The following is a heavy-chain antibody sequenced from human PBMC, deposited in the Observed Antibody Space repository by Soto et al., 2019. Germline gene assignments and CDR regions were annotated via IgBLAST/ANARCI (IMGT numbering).Heavy chain of an antibody. Sequence: QVQLVQSGAEVKKPGASVKVSCKASGYTFTSYAMHWVRQAPGQRLEWMGWINAGNGNTKYSQKFQGRVTITRDTSASTAYMELSSLRAEDTAVYYCATSSAYCGGDCYSRAAFDIWGQGTMVTVSS. CDR2: INAGNGNT. D-gene: IGHD2-21*02. CDR1: GYTFTSYA. CDR3: ATSSAYCGGDCYSRAAFDI. V-gene: IGHV1-3*01. J-gene: IGHJ3*02.